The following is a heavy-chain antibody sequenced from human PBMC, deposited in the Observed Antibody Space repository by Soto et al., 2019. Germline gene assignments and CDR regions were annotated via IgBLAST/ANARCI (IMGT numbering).Heavy chain of an antibody. CDR3: TRDGRYSGYPPPAF. CDR2: IRNKAYGGTT. V-gene: IGHV3-49*04. J-gene: IGHJ4*02. Sequence: PAGSLRLSCTASGCTIAGYTLSWVRQAPGKGLEWLGFIRNKAYGGTTEYADYLKRRFQISRDDYTTIAYLLMNRITTADTAMYYCTRDGRYSGYPPPAFWGQGTMVTVSS. D-gene: IGHD5-12*01. CDR1: GCTIAGYT.